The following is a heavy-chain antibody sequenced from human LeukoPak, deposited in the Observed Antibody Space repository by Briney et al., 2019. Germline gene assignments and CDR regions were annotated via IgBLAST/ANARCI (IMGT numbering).Heavy chain of an antibody. D-gene: IGHD3-22*01. Sequence: ASVKVSCKVSGYTLTELSMHWVRQAPGKGLEWMGGFDPEDGETIYAQKFQGRVTMAEDTSTDTAYMELSSLRSEDTAVYYCATVRQYYDSSGYYFYYFDYWGQGTLVTVSS. CDR1: GYTLTELS. CDR3: ATVRQYYDSSGYYFYYFDY. J-gene: IGHJ4*02. CDR2: FDPEDGET. V-gene: IGHV1-24*01.